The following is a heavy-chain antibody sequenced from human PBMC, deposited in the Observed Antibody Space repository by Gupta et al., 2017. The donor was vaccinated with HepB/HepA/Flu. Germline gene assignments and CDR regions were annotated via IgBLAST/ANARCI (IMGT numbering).Heavy chain of an antibody. D-gene: IGHD5-18*01. CDR2: IYYSGST. J-gene: IGHJ6*03. V-gene: IGHV4-31*03. CDR3: ARDCAGRVQLWSGEDYYYYMDV. Sequence: QVQLQESGPGLVKPSQTLSLTCTVSGGSISSGGYYWSWIRQHPGKGLEWIGYIYYSGSTYYNPSLKSRVTISVDTSKNQFSLKLSSVTAADTAVYYCARDCAGRVQLWSGEDYYYYMDVWGKGTTVTVSS. CDR1: GGSISSGGYY.